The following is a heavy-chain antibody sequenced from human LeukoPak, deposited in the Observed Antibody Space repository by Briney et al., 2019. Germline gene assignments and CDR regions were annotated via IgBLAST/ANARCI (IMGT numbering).Heavy chain of an antibody. CDR3: AKGAYSSSMDV. V-gene: IGHV3-30*18. Sequence: GGSLRLSCAASGFTFSSYWMTWVRQAPGKGLEWVAVISYDGSNKYYADSVKGRFTISRDNSKNTLYLQMNSLRAEDTAVYYCAKGAYSSSMDVWGQGTTVTVSS. J-gene: IGHJ6*02. CDR2: ISYDGSNK. D-gene: IGHD6-13*01. CDR1: GFTFSSYW.